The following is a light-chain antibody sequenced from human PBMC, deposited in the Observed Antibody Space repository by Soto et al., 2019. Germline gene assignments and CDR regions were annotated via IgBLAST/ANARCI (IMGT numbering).Light chain of an antibody. V-gene: IGKV1-9*01. CDR1: QGISSY. CDR2: AAP. J-gene: IGKJ2*01. CDR3: QQYNNWYT. Sequence: DIQLTQSPSFLSASVGDRVTITCRASQGISSYLAWYQQRAGKAPKFLMYAAPTLQNGVPSRFSGSGSGTEFTLTISSLQSEDFAVYYCQQYNNWYTFGQGTKLEIK.